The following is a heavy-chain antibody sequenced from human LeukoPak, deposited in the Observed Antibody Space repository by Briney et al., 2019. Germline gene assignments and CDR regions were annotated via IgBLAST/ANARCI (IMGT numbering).Heavy chain of an antibody. V-gene: IGHV4-59*01. CDR1: GGSISGYY. CDR2: IYYSGST. CDR3: ARAVVVVAATITYFDY. J-gene: IGHJ4*02. D-gene: IGHD2-15*01. Sequence: PSETLSLTCSVSGGSISGYYWSWIRQSPGKGLEWIAYIYYSGSTNYNPSLKSRVTISVDTSKNQFSLKLSSVTAADTAVYYCARAVVVVAATITYFDYWGQGTLVTVSS.